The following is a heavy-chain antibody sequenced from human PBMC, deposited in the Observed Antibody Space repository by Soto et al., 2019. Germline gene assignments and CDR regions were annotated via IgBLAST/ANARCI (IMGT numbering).Heavy chain of an antibody. CDR1: GFTFSSYE. J-gene: IGHJ4*02. Sequence: PGGSLRLSCAASGFTFSSYEMNWVRQAPGQGLEWVSYISSSGSTIYYADSVQGRFTISRDNARNSLYLQMNSLRAEDTAGYYFAGRRWQWPRIFDYWGQGALVTVSS. D-gene: IGHD6-19*01. CDR3: AGRRWQWPRIFDY. CDR2: ISSSGSTI. V-gene: IGHV3-48*03.